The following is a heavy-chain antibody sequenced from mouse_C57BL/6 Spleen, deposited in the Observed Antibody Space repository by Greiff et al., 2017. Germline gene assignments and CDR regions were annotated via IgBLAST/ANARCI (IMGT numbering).Heavy chain of an antibody. CDR3: ARDTAVEAYYAMDY. D-gene: IGHD1-1*01. V-gene: IGHV1-82*01. Sequence: VQLQQSGPELVKPGASVKISCKASGYAFSSSWMNWVKQRPGKGLEWIGRIYPGDGDTNYNGKFKGKATLTADKSSSTAYMQLSSLTSEDSAVYFCARDTAVEAYYAMDYWGQGTSVTVSS. CDR2: IYPGDGDT. J-gene: IGHJ4*01. CDR1: GYAFSSSW.